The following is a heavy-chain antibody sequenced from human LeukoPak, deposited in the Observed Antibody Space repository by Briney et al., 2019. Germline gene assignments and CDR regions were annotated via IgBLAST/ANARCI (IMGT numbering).Heavy chain of an antibody. V-gene: IGHV3-23*01. D-gene: IGHD2-2*01. J-gene: IGHJ6*03. CDR1: GFTFSDYA. Sequence: PGGSLRLSCAVSGFTFSDYAMSWVRQAPGKGLEWVSAVSDSAVSTYYADSVKGRFTISRDHSRNTLCLQMNSLRAEDTAVYYCANSRRSNCSSTSCSPYYYYYYYMDVWGKGTTVTVSS. CDR2: VSDSAVST. CDR3: ANSRRSNCSSTSCSPYYYYYYYMDV.